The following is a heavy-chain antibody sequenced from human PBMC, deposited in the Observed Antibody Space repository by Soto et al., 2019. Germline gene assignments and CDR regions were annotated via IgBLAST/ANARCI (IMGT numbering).Heavy chain of an antibody. CDR3: SRVPGP. Sequence: SETLSLTCTVSGASINSVTYYWGWIRQPPGKGLEWIGSIYYSGSTYYNPSLKSRVTISVDRSKNQFSLKLSSVTAADTAVYYCSRVPGPWGQGTLVTVSS. CDR1: GASINSVTYY. J-gene: IGHJ5*02. CDR2: IYYSGST. V-gene: IGHV4-39*07.